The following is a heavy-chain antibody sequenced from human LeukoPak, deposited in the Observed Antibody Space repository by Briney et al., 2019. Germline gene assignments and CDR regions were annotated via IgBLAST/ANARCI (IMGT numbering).Heavy chain of an antibody. Sequence: PGGSLRLSCAASGFTFSNYAMSWVRQAPGKGLEWVSSINSSGGSTFYADSVKGRFTISRETSKNTLHLQMNMLAAENTAVYYCTKPSSSLSAAGFDCLGQGALVTVSS. CDR2: INSSGGST. J-gene: IGHJ4*02. CDR1: GFTFSNYA. V-gene: IGHV3-23*01. CDR3: TKPSSSLSAAGFDC. D-gene: IGHD6-25*01.